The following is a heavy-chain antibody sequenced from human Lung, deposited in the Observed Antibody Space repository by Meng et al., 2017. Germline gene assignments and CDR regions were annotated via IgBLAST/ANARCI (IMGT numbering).Heavy chain of an antibody. CDR2: INHSGST. Sequence: QGPPEKGGVGLLKPSETLSLTCVVSGGSFSDYYWSWIRQPPGKGLEWIGEINHSGSTNYNPSLESRATISVDTSQNNLSLKLSSVTAADSAVYYCARGPTTMAHDFDYWGQGTLVTVSS. J-gene: IGHJ4*02. CDR1: GGSFSDYY. CDR3: ARGPTTMAHDFDY. D-gene: IGHD4-11*01. V-gene: IGHV4-34*01.